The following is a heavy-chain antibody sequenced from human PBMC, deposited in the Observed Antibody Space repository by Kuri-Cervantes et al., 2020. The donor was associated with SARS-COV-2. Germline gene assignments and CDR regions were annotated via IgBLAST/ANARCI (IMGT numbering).Heavy chain of an antibody. Sequence: SVKVSCKASGGTFSSYAISWVRQAPGQGLECMGGIITIFGTATYAQKFQGRVTITTDESTSTAYMELSSLRSEDTAVYYCARGMDIVVVPAAIEGGGWYYYMDVWGKGTTVTVSS. J-gene: IGHJ6*03. D-gene: IGHD2-2*02. CDR3: ARGMDIVVVPAAIEGGGWYYYMDV. CDR2: IITIFGTA. CDR1: GGTFSSYA. V-gene: IGHV1-69*05.